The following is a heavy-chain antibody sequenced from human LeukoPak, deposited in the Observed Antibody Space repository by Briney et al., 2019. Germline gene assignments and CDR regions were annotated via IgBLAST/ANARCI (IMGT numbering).Heavy chain of an antibody. CDR1: GFTFDDYA. CDR3: AKDISVGDPWYLQAAAGTQGFDY. Sequence: GRSLRLSCAASGFTFDDYAMHWVRQAPGKGLEWVSGISWNSGSIGYADSVKGRFTISRDNAKNSLYLQMNSLRAKDTALYYCAKDISVGDPWYLQAAAGTQGFDYWGQGTLVTVSS. D-gene: IGHD6-13*01. J-gene: IGHJ4*02. V-gene: IGHV3-9*01. CDR2: ISWNSGSI.